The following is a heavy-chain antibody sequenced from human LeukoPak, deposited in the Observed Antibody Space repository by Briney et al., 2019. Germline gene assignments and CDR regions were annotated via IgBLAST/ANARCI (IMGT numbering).Heavy chain of an antibody. J-gene: IGHJ5*02. D-gene: IGHD3-3*01. CDR3: AAQRGASLHDFWSTRLFDP. CDR1: GFTFHTSA. CDR2: IVLGSGNT. Sequence: TSVKVSCKASGFTFHTSAIQWVRQARGQRLEWIGWIVLGSGNTVYSHKFHDRVIITRDMSTSTVYMELDSLGSEDTAVYYCAAQRGASLHDFWSTRLFDPWGQGTLVTVSS. V-gene: IGHV1-58*02.